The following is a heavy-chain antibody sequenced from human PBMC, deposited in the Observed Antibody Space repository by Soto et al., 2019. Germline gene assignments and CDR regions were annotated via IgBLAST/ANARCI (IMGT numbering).Heavy chain of an antibody. CDR2: ISSSSSYI. CDR1: GFTFSSYS. Sequence: GGSLRLSCAASGFTFSSYSMNWVRQAPGKGLEWVSSISSSSSYIYYADSVKGRFTISRDNAKNSLYLQMNSLRAEDTAVYYCARSDGAHDPLDYWGQGTLVTVSS. CDR3: ARSDGAHDPLDY. D-gene: IGHD4-17*01. V-gene: IGHV3-21*01. J-gene: IGHJ4*02.